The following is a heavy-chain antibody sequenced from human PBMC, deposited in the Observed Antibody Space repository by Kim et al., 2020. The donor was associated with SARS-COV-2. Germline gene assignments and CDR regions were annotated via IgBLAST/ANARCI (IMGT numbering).Heavy chain of an antibody. CDR3: SRHNDDYYDSSAYP. Sequence: ASVKGRFTISRDDSKNTEYLQMNSLKTEDTAVYYCSRHNDDYYDSSAYPWGQGTLVTVSS. D-gene: IGHD3-22*01. V-gene: IGHV3-73*01. J-gene: IGHJ5*02.